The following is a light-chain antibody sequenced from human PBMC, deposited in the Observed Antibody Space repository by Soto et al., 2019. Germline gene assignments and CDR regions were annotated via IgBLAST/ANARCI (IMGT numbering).Light chain of an antibody. J-gene: IGKJ1*01. CDR2: GAS. Sequence: ERVMTQSPATLSVFPGERATLSCRASQSVNSNLAWYQQKPGQAPRLLIYGASTRATGIPARFSGSGSGTEFTLTISSLQSEDFAVYYCQQYNNWPRTFGQGTKVEIK. V-gene: IGKV3-15*01. CDR1: QSVNSN. CDR3: QQYNNWPRT.